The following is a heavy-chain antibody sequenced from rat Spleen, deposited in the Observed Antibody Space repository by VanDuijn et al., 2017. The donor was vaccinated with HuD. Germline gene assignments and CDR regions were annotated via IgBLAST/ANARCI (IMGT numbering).Heavy chain of an antibody. CDR2: MWSDGDT. J-gene: IGHJ1*01. Sequence: QVLLQESGPGLVQPSQTLSLTCTVSGLSLNRYHVHWVRQPPGKGLEWMGVMWSDGDTSYNSALKSRLSISRDTSKSQVFLKMSSLQTEDTATYYCASLTTGIPLDYWYFDFWGPGTMVTVSS. CDR1: GLSLNRYH. D-gene: IGHD1-9*01. CDR3: ASLTTGIPLDYWYFDF. V-gene: IGHV2-32*01.